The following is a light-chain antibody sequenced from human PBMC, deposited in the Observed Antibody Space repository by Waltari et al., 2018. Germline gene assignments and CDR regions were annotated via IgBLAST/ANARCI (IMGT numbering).Light chain of an antibody. CDR3: SSFTRTNSWV. CDR2: DVN. Sequence: HSALAQPASVSGSPGQSITISCTGTSSDVGGYNHVSWYQQHPGKAPRLMIYDVNNRASGVSNRFSGSKSGDTAALTISGLQAEDEADYYCSSFTRTNSWVFGGGTKLTVL. V-gene: IGLV2-14*03. J-gene: IGLJ3*02. CDR1: SSDVGGYNH.